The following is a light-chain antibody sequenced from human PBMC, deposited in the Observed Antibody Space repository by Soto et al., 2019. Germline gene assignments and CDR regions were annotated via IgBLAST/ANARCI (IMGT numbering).Light chain of an antibody. J-gene: IGKJ1*01. Sequence: DIQMTQSPSTLSASVGDRVTITCRASQSIGSWLAWYQQKPGKAPKLLIYDASSLESGVPSRFSGSGSGTEFTLTISSLQPEDFASYYCLQDYGDSWTFGQGTKVDI. CDR1: QSIGSW. CDR2: DAS. V-gene: IGKV1-5*01. CDR3: LQDYGDSWT.